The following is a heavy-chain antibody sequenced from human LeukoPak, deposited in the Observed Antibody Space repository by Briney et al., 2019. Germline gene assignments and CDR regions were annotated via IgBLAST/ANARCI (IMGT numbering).Heavy chain of an antibody. Sequence: SETLSLTCAVYGGSFSGYYWSWIRQPPGKGLEWIGEINHSGSTNYNPFLKSRVTISVDTSKNQFSLKLSSVTAADTAVYYCARGLYCSGGSCYRPFDYWGQGTLVTVSS. V-gene: IGHV4-34*01. CDR3: ARGLYCSGGSCYRPFDY. CDR1: GGSFSGYY. D-gene: IGHD2-15*01. J-gene: IGHJ4*02. CDR2: INHSGST.